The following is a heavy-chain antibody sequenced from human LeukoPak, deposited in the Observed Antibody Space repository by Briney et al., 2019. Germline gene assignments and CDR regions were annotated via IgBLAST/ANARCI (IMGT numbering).Heavy chain of an antibody. CDR1: GGSISSYY. CDR2: IYYSGST. V-gene: IGHV4-59*01. Sequence: SETLSLTCTVSGGSISSYYWSWIRQPPGKGLEWIGYIYYSGSTNYNPSLKSRVTISVDTSKNQFSLKLSSVTAADTAVYYCARAGYSSSWYPDYFDHWGQGTLVTVSS. D-gene: IGHD6-13*01. J-gene: IGHJ4*02. CDR3: ARAGYSSSWYPDYFDH.